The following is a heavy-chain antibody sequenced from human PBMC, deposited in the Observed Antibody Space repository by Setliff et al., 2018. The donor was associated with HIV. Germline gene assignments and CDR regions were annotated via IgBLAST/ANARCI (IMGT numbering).Heavy chain of an antibody. CDR3: ARGGNSRAAWFDS. V-gene: IGHV4-34*01. D-gene: IGHD6-6*01. Sequence: SETLSLTCAVYGGSFSGYYWSWIRQSPGKGLEWIGEINHSGSTNYNPSLKSRVTILGDTSKNQFSLKLTSMTAADTAVYFCARGGNSRAAWFDSWGQGTLVTSPQ. CDR2: INHSGST. J-gene: IGHJ5*01. CDR1: GGSFSGYY.